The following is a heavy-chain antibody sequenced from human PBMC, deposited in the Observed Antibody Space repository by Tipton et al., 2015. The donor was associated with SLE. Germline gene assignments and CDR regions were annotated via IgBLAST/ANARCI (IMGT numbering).Heavy chain of an antibody. V-gene: IGHV4-39*01. CDR1: GGSISSSSYY. J-gene: IGHJ3*02. D-gene: IGHD3-9*01. CDR3: ARLPDLGILTGSDAFDI. CDR2: IYYSGST. Sequence: TLSLTCTVSGGSISSSSYYWGWIRQPPGKGLEWIGSIYYSGSTYYNPSLKSRVTTSVDTSKNQFSLKLSSVTAADTAVYYCARLPDLGILTGSDAFDIWGQGTMVTVSS.